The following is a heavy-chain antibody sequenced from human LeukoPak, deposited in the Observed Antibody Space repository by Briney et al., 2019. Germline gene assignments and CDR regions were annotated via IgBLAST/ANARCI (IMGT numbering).Heavy chain of an antibody. V-gene: IGHV3-23*01. CDR3: AKDLWRSGTGMRYMDV. CDR1: GFTFSSYA. D-gene: IGHD3-10*01. Sequence: GGSLRLSCAASGFTFSSYAMSWVRQAPGKGLEWVSAISGSGGSTYYADSVKGRFTISRDNSKNTLYLQMNSLRAEDTAVYYCAKDLWRSGTGMRYMDVWGKGTTVTVSS. CDR2: ISGSGGST. J-gene: IGHJ6*03.